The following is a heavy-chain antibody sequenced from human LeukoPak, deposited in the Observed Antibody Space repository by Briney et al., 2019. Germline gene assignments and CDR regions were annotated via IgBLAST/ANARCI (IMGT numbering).Heavy chain of an antibody. D-gene: IGHD3-22*01. J-gene: IGHJ4*02. CDR2: ISGTDGNT. CDR3: ARDGDYYDSSGYPDY. V-gene: IGHV3-23*01. Sequence: GGSLRLSCAASGFTISIYNMNWVRQAPGKGLEWVSVISGTDGNTYYADSVKGRFTISRDNSKNTLFLQMNSLRAEDTAVYYCARDGDYYDSSGYPDYWGQGTLVTVSS. CDR1: GFTISIYN.